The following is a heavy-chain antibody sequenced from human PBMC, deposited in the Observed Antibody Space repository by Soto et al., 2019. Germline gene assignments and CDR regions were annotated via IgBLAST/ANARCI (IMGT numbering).Heavy chain of an antibody. CDR3: ARSTVTRTLTD. V-gene: IGHV3-74*01. Sequence: EVQLVESGGGLVQPGGSLRLSCAASGFTFSNYWMHWVRQAPGKGLVWVSRINNDGSSTSHADSVKGRFAISRDNAKNTLHLQMNSLRADDTAVYYCARSTVTRTLTDWGLGTLVTVSS. D-gene: IGHD4-17*01. CDR2: INNDGSST. CDR1: GFTFSNYW. J-gene: IGHJ4*02.